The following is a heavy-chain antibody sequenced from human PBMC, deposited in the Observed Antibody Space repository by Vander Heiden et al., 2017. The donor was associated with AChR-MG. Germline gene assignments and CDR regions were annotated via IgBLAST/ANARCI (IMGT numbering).Heavy chain of an antibody. V-gene: IGHV4-39*01. Sequence: QLQLQESGPGPVKPSETLSLTCPVSGGSMTNSNYYWGWIRQPPGKGLEWIGSIFHSGATYYNPSLKGRVTMSVDTSKSQFSLRLSSLTAADTAVYFCSRRNDYGDHFDYWGQGTVVTVSS. D-gene: IGHD4-17*01. J-gene: IGHJ4*02. CDR1: GGSMTNSNYY. CDR2: IFHSGAT. CDR3: SRRNDYGDHFDY.